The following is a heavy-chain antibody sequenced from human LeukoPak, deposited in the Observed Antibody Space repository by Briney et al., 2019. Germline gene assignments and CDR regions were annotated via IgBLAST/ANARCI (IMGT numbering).Heavy chain of an antibody. CDR2: ISGSGGST. D-gene: IGHD3-9*01. V-gene: IGHV3-23*01. CDR1: GFTFSSCA. J-gene: IGHJ4*02. Sequence: GGSLRLSCAASGFTFSSCAMSWVRQAPGKGLEWVSAISGSGGSTYYADYVKGRFTFSRDNSKNTLYLQMNSLRAEDTAVYYCAKTLTYYDILTCYYYFDYWAQGTLVTVSS. CDR3: AKTLTYYDILTCYYYFDY.